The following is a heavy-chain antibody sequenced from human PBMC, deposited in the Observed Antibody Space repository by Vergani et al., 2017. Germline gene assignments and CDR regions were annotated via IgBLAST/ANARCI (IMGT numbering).Heavy chain of an antibody. CDR1: GDSMNTYY. V-gene: IGHV4-59*01. CDR3: ASGALWWLRQIDC. CDR2: IYDSGDT. D-gene: IGHD2-21*01. Sequence: QVKLQESGPGLVKPSETLSLTCSVSGDSMNTYYWSWSPQPPGKRLEWMCYIYDSGDTKYNPSLKSRVTISLDKSKNQFSLNRYSVTAAYTAVYYCASGALWWLRQIDCCGQGTLVTVSS. J-gene: IGHJ4*02.